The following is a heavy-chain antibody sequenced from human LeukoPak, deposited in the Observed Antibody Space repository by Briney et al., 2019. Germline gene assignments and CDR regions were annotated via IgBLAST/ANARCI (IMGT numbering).Heavy chain of an antibody. CDR2: IYYSGST. V-gene: IGHV4-39*01. D-gene: IGHD3-22*01. CDR3: ARSREGYYYDSSGPDAFDI. Sequence: SETLSLTCTVSGGSISSSSYYWGWIRQPPGKGLEWIGSIYYSGSTYYNPSLKIRVTISVDTSKNQFSLKLSSVTAADTAVYYSARSREGYYYDSSGPDAFDIWGQGTMVTVSS. J-gene: IGHJ3*02. CDR1: GGSISSSSYY.